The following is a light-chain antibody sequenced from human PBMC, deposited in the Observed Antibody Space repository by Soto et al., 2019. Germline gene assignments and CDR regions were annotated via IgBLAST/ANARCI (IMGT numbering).Light chain of an antibody. V-gene: IGLV2-14*01. CDR2: EVS. CDR3: SSYSRSSTYV. CDR1: NSDVDGYDY. Sequence: QSVLTQPASVSGSPGQPITISCTGTNSDVDGYDYVSWYQQHPGKAPKLIIFEVSNRPSGVSNRFSGSKSANTASLTISGLQAEDEADYYCSSYSRSSTYVFGTGTKLTVL. J-gene: IGLJ1*01.